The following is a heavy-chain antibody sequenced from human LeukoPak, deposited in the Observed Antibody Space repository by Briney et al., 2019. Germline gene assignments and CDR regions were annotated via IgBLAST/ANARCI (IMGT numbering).Heavy chain of an antibody. V-gene: IGHV3-23*01. CDR1: GFTFTDYA. D-gene: IGHD3-22*01. Sequence: PGGSLRLSCAASGFTFTDYAMSWVRKAPEKGLEWLSTISDNGSQTYYTDSVKGRFTISRDNSRNTVFLQMNSLRAEDSGVYYCATDRERDPSVYYLVGGQGTLITVSS. J-gene: IGHJ4*02. CDR2: ISDNGSQT. CDR3: ATDRERDPSVYYLV.